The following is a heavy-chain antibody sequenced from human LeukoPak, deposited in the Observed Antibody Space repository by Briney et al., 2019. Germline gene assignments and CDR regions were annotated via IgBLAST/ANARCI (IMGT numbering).Heavy chain of an antibody. J-gene: IGHJ4*02. CDR2: ISGSGETT. V-gene: IGHV3-23*01. CDR1: GFTFSSYA. CDR3: AKVGVAGSSYYFDY. D-gene: IGHD6-19*01. Sequence: GGSLRLSCAASGFTFSSYAMNWVRQAPGKGLEWVSVISGSGETTYYADSVKGRFTISRDTSKNTLYLQMNSLRAEDTAVYFCAKVGVAGSSYYFDYWGQGTLVTVSS.